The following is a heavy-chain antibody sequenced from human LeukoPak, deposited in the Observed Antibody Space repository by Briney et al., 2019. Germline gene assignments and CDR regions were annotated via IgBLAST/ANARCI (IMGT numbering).Heavy chain of an antibody. CDR1: GFTFSSYA. CDR3: ARDSSYDSSGHCLDY. J-gene: IGHJ4*02. CDR2: ISSNGGST. V-gene: IGHV3-64*01. Sequence: GGSLRLSCAASGFTFSSYAMHWVRQAPGKGLEYVSAISSNGGSTYCANSVKGRFTISRDNSKNTLYLQMGSLRAEDMAVYYCARDSSYDSSGHCLDYWGQGTLVTVSS. D-gene: IGHD3-22*01.